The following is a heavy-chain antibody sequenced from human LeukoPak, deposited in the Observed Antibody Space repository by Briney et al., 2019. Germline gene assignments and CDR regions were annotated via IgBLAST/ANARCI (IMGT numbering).Heavy chain of an antibody. V-gene: IGHV1-46*01. CDR1: GYTFTNYY. Sequence: ASVKVSCKASGYTFTNYYIHWVRQAPGQGLEWMGIINPSGGTTNYAQKFQGRVTMTRDMSTSTVYVELSSLRSEDTAVYYCARNGDHYNYYYYMDVWGKGTTVTISS. CDR2: INPSGGTT. D-gene: IGHD4-17*01. CDR3: ARNGDHYNYYYYMDV. J-gene: IGHJ6*03.